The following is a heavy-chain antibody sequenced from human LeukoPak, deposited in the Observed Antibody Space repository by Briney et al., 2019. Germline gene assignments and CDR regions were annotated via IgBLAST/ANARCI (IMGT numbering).Heavy chain of an antibody. J-gene: IGHJ1*01. V-gene: IGHV3-7*03. D-gene: IGHD6-13*01. Sequence: GGSLRLSCAASGFTFSSYWMSWVRQAPGKGLEWVANIKQDGSEKYYVDSVEGRFTISRDNAKNSLYLQMNSLRAEDTAVYYCAKESIAAAAEYFQHWGQGTLVTVSS. CDR2: IKQDGSEK. CDR3: AKESIAAAAEYFQH. CDR1: GFTFSSYW.